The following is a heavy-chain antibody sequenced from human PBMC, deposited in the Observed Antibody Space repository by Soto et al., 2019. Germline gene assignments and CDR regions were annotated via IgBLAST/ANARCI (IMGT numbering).Heavy chain of an antibody. CDR1: GYTFTSYG. J-gene: IGHJ6*02. Sequence: QVQLVQSGAEVKKPGASVKVSCKASGYTFTSYGISWVRQAPGQGLEWMGWISAYNGNTNYAQKLQGRVTMTTDTSTSRAYMELGSLRSDDTAVYYCARDLGPNLRYYYYGMDVWGQGTTVTVSS. V-gene: IGHV1-18*01. CDR3: ARDLGPNLRYYYYGMDV. CDR2: ISAYNGNT.